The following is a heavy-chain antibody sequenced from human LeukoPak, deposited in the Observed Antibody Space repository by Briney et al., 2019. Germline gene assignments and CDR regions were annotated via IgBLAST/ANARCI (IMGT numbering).Heavy chain of an antibody. CDR3: ARHQKRGSESYSRYNWFDP. V-gene: IGHV4-34*01. J-gene: IGHJ5*02. Sequence: GSLRLSCAASGFIFSTYSMNWVRQPPGKGLEWIGEINHSGSTNYNPSLRSRVTISVDSSKNQFSLKLSSVTAADTAVYYCARHQKRGSESYSRYNWFDPWGQGALVTVSS. D-gene: IGHD3-10*01. CDR1: GFIFSTYS. CDR2: INHSGST.